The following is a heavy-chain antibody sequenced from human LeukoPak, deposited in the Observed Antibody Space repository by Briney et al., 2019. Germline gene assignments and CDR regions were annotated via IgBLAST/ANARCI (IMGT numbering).Heavy chain of an antibody. CDR1: GYTFTSYG. D-gene: IGHD2-2*02. CDR2: ISAYNGNT. J-gene: IGHJ5*02. Sequence: ASVKVSCKASGYTFTSYGISWVRQAPGQGLEWMGWISAYNGNTNYAQKLQGRVTMTTDTSTSTAYMELRSLRSEDTAVYYCARVRDIVVVPAAIDNWFDPWGQGTLVTVSS. CDR3: ARVRDIVVVPAAIDNWFDP. V-gene: IGHV1-18*01.